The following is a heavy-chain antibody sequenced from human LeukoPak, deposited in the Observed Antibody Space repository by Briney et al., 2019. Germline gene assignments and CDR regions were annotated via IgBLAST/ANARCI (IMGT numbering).Heavy chain of an antibody. J-gene: IGHJ3*02. CDR3: ASEPYDSGSFLGAFDI. D-gene: IGHD3-10*01. CDR1: DDSIRSSAYY. V-gene: IGHV4-39*01. CDR2: IYYSGST. Sequence: SETLSLTCAVSDDSIRSSAYYWGWVRQPPGKGLEWIGSIYYSGSTYYNPSLKSRVTISIDTSKNQFSLKLSSVTAADTAVYYCASEPYDSGSFLGAFDIWGQGTMVTVSS.